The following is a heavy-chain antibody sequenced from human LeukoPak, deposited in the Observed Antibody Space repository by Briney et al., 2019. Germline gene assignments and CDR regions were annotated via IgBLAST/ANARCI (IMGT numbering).Heavy chain of an antibody. D-gene: IGHD2-2*01. CDR3: ARYCSSTSCYDY. CDR2: IYYSGST. CDR1: GGSISSGDYY. Sequence: SQTLSLTCTVSGGSISSGDYYWSWIRQPPGKGLEWIGYIYYSGSTYYNPALKSRVTISVDTTKNQFSLKLSSVTAADTAVYYCARYCSSTSCYDYWGQGTLVTVSS. V-gene: IGHV4-30-4*08. J-gene: IGHJ4*02.